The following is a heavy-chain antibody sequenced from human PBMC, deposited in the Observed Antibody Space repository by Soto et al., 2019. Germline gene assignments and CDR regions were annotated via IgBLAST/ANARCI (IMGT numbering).Heavy chain of an antibody. V-gene: IGHV2-5*01. Sequence: SGPTLVNPTQTLTLTCTFSGFSLSTSGVGVGWIRQPPGKALEWLALIYWNDDKRYSPSLKSRLTITKDTSKNQVVLTMTNMDPVDTATYYCAHRPYYYDSSGNNYFDYWGQGTLVTVSS. D-gene: IGHD3-22*01. CDR2: IYWNDDK. CDR1: GFSLSTSGVG. J-gene: IGHJ4*02. CDR3: AHRPYYYDSSGNNYFDY.